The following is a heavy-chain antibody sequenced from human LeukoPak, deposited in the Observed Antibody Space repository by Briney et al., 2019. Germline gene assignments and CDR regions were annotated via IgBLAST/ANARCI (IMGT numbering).Heavy chain of an antibody. V-gene: IGHV1-69*01. CDR2: IIPIFGTA. CDR3: ARDLEYQPGGMDV. J-gene: IGHJ6*04. CDR1: GGTFSSYA. D-gene: IGHD2-2*01. Sequence: SVKVSCKASGGTFSSYAISWVRQAPGQGLEWMGGIIPIFGTANYAQKFQGRVTITEDESTSTAYMELSSLRSEDTAVYYCARDLEYQPGGMDVWGKGTTVTVSS.